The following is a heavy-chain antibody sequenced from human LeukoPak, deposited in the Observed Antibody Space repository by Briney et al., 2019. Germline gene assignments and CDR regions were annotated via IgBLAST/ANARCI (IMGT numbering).Heavy chain of an antibody. J-gene: IGHJ4*02. D-gene: IGHD3-10*01. CDR2: MSADSATT. Sequence: GGSLRLSCASSGFTFSSYAMSWVRQAPGKGLEWVSVMSADSATTFYADSVKGRFTISRDNAKNTVFLQMSSLRAEDTALYYCARKSASGNYPLDYWGQGTLVTVSS. V-gene: IGHV3-23*01. CDR3: ARKSASGNYPLDY. CDR1: GFTFSSYA.